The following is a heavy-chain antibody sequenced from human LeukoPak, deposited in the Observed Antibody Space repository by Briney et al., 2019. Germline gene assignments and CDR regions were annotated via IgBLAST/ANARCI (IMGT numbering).Heavy chain of an antibody. CDR2: INPNCGGT. Sequence: ASVKVSCKASGYTFTSYYIHWVRQAPGQGLEWMGWINPNCGGTNTAQKFQGRVTMTRDTSLSTAYMELSRLRSDDTAVYYCARVNNYYDSSGYLYYFDNWGQGTLVTVSS. CDR3: ARVNNYYDSSGYLYYFDN. V-gene: IGHV1-2*02. CDR1: GYTFTSYY. J-gene: IGHJ4*02. D-gene: IGHD3-22*01.